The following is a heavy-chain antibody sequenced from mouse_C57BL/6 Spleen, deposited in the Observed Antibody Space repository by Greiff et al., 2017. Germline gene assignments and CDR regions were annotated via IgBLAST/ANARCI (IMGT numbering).Heavy chain of an antibody. V-gene: IGHV1-81*01. CDR3: ARQLKDYAMDY. CDR2: IYPRSGNT. D-gene: IGHD1-3*01. CDR1: GYTFTSYG. Sequence: VQLQQSGAELARPGASVKLSCKASGYTFTSYGISWVKQRTGQGLEWIGEIYPRSGNTYYNEKFKGKATLTADKSSSTTYMELRSLTSEDSAVXFCARQLKDYAMDYWGQGTSVTVSS. J-gene: IGHJ4*01.